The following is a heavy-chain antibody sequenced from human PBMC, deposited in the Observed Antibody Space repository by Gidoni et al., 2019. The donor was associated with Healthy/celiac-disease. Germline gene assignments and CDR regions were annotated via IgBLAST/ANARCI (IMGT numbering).Heavy chain of an antibody. Sequence: QVQLVQSGAEVKKPGASVKVSCKASGYTFTSSGISWVRQAPGQGLEWMGWISAYNGNTNYAQKLQGRVTMTTDTSTSTAYMELRSLRSDDTAVYYCARAWRDYYDILTGYSPNYYYYMDVWGKGTTVTVSS. J-gene: IGHJ6*03. CDR1: GYTFTSSG. CDR2: ISAYNGNT. V-gene: IGHV1-18*01. D-gene: IGHD3-9*01. CDR3: ARAWRDYYDILTGYSPNYYYYMDV.